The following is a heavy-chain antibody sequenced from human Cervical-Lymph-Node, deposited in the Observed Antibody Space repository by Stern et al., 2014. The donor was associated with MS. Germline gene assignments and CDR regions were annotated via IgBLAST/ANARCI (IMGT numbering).Heavy chain of an antibody. Sequence: VQLVESGPGLVKPSQTLSLTCTVSGGSIRSDDYYWTWIRQPPGKGLEWIGYIYYSGNTYYTPSLRGRVTISVDTSKNQFSLKLNSVTDADTAVYYCARTDILLIDHWGQGTRVTVSS. V-gene: IGHV4-30-4*01. J-gene: IGHJ5*02. CDR1: GGSIRSDDYY. CDR2: IYYSGNT. CDR3: ARTDILLIDH. D-gene: IGHD3-9*01.